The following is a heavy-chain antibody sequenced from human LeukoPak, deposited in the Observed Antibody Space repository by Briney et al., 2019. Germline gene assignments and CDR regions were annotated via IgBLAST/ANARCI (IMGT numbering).Heavy chain of an antibody. CDR1: GGSISSGIYY. CDR3: AREARREAMDV. V-gene: IGHV4-61*01. CDR2: IYHSGST. D-gene: IGHD1-14*01. Sequence: KTSETLSLTCTVSGGSISSGIYYWSWIRQPPGKGLEWIGYIYHSGSTNYNPSLKSRVTISVDTSKNQFSLKLSSVTAADTAVYYCAREARREAMDVWGKGTTVTVSS. J-gene: IGHJ6*03.